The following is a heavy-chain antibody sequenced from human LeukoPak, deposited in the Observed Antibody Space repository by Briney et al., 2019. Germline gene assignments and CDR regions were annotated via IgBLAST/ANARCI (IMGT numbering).Heavy chain of an antibody. CDR1: GFTFSSDA. CDR3: AKKRTPAGCFDY. V-gene: IGHV3-23*01. J-gene: IGHJ4*02. D-gene: IGHD2-2*01. CDR2: VTAGGVST. Sequence: GGSLRLSCAVSGFTFSSDAMSWVRQAPGKGLEWVSAVTAGGVSTYYSDSVKGRFTISRDNSKNTLFLQMNSLRVENTAVYYCAKKRTPAGCFDYWGQGALVTVSP.